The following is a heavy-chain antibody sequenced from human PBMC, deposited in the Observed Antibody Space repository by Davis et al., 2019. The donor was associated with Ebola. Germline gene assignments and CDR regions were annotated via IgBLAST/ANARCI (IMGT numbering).Heavy chain of an antibody. V-gene: IGHV3-7*03. CDR3: ARERGEWELLNYFDY. CDR1: GFTFSSYW. D-gene: IGHD1-26*01. CDR2: IKQDGSEK. Sequence: GGSLRLSCAASGFTFSSYWMSWVRQAPGKGLEWVANIKQDGSEKYYVDSVKGRFTISRDNAKNSLYLQMNSLRAEDTAVYYCARERGEWELLNYFDYWGQGTLVTVSS. J-gene: IGHJ4*02.